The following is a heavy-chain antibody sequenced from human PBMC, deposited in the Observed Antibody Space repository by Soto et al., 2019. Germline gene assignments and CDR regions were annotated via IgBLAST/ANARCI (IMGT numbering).Heavy chain of an antibody. CDR2: ISSSSRHI. CDR3: ARDPSDLWEPDQYFPH. Sequence: EVQLVESGGGLVKPGGSLTLSCAASGFTFSSYSMNWVRQAPGKGLEWVSSISSSSRHIYYADSVKGRVTIARDNAKNSLYLQMNSLRAEDTAMYFCARDPSDLWEPDQYFPHWGQGTLVAVSS. CDR1: GFTFSSYS. D-gene: IGHD1-26*01. V-gene: IGHV3-21*01. J-gene: IGHJ1*01.